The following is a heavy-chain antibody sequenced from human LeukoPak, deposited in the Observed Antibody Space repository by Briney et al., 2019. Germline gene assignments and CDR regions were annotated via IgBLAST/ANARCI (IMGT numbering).Heavy chain of an antibody. D-gene: IGHD6-13*01. CDR2: IYYNGRT. CDR1: GDSINNNNYY. Sequence: PSETLSLTCTVSGDSINNNNYYWGWIRQPPGKGLEWIGNIYYNGRTYYSPSLKSRGTISVDTSNNQFSLKLSSVTAADTAVYYCARVSLGQQLLLGLVAFDIWGQGTMVTVSS. V-gene: IGHV4-39*02. J-gene: IGHJ3*02. CDR3: ARVSLGQQLLLGLVAFDI.